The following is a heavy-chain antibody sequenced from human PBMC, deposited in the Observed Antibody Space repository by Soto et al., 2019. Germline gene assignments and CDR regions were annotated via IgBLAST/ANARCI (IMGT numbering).Heavy chain of an antibody. CDR1: GYTLTELS. V-gene: IGHV1-24*01. J-gene: IGHJ6*02. D-gene: IGHD3-9*01. CDR2: FDPEDGET. Sequence: ASVKVSCKVSGYTLTELSMHWVRQAPGKGLEWMGGFDPEDGETIYAQKFQGRVTMTEDTSTDTAYMELSSLRSEDTAVYYCATDLLVTRGYYDILTGYYPGPYYYGMDVWGQGTTVTVSS. CDR3: ATDLLVTRGYYDILTGYYPGPYYYGMDV.